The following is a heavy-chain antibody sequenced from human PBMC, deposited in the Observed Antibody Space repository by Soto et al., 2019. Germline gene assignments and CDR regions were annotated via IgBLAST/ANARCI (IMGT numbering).Heavy chain of an antibody. CDR1: GGSISSYY. CDR3: ARSIDSSGYYFSNC. J-gene: IGHJ4*02. CDR2: LHYSGST. V-gene: IGHV4-59*01. D-gene: IGHD3-22*01. Sequence: SETLSLTCTVSGGSISSYYWSWIRQSPGKGLEWIGYLHYSGSTNYNPALKSRVTIPVDTSRNQFSLKLSPVTAADTAVYYCARSIDSSGYYFSNCWGQGTLVTVSS.